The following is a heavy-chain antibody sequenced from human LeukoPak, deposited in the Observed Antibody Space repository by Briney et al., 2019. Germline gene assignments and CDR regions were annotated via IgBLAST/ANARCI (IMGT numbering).Heavy chain of an antibody. J-gene: IGHJ4*02. D-gene: IGHD1-26*01. V-gene: IGHV3-33*06. CDR2: IWYDGSNK. CDR1: GYTFSSYG. Sequence: PGGSLRLSCAASGYTFSSYGMYWVLQAPGKGLEWVAVIWYDGSNKYYADSVKGRFTISRDNSKNTLYLQMNSLRAEDTAVYYCAKQSQWELLYWYYFDYWGQGTLVTVSS. CDR3: AKQSQWELLYWYYFDY.